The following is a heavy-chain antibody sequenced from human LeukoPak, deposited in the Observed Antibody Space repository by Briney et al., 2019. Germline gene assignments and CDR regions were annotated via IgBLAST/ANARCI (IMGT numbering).Heavy chain of an antibody. CDR1: GGSISSYY. Sequence: SETLSLTCTVSGGSISSYYWSWIRQPAGKGLEWIGRIYTSGSTNYNPSLKSRVTMSVDTSENQYSLKLSSVTAADTAVYYCARDLSDKAMMGAVFDYWGQGTLVTVSS. V-gene: IGHV4-4*07. D-gene: IGHD5-18*01. CDR2: IYTSGST. CDR3: ARDLSDKAMMGAVFDY. J-gene: IGHJ4*02.